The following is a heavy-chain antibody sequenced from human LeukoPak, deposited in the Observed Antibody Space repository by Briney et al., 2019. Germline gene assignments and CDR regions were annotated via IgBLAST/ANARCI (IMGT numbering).Heavy chain of an antibody. CDR3: SKGPHSMYSTSWFDY. Sequence: PGGSLRLSCAASGFTFSAYEMNWVRQAPGKGLEWLAYITSDNTVHYADSVKGRFTISRDNSENTLSLQMNSLRAEDTAIYYCSKGPHSMYSTSWFDYWGQGTLVTVSS. V-gene: IGHV3-48*03. CDR1: GFTFSAYE. D-gene: IGHD2-2*01. J-gene: IGHJ4*02. CDR2: ITSDNTV.